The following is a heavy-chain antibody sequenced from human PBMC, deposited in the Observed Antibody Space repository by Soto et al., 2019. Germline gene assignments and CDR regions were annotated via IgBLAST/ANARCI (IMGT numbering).Heavy chain of an antibody. CDR3: PRSACCGGDCYSPYCCYYSRDG. Sequence: PGGSLRLSCAPSGFTLTSYAMSWVRQAPGQGLEWVPAISGSGGSTYYADPVQGRFTISRDNSKNTLYLQMNSLRPEDTAEYYCPRSACCGGDCYSPYCCYYSRDGWGKGSTVT. D-gene: IGHD2-21*02. J-gene: IGHJ6*04. V-gene: IGHV3-23*01. CDR1: GFTLTSYA. CDR2: ISGSGGST.